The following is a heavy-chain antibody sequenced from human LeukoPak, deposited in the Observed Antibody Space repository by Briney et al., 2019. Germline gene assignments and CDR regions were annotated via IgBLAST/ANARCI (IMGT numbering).Heavy chain of an antibody. Sequence: SETLSLTCTVSGGSISSYYWSWIRQPPGKGLEWIGYIYYSGSTNYNPSLKSRVTISVDTSKNQFSLKLSSVTAADTAVYYCTVTTPLGSGYWGQGTLVTVSS. CDR1: GGSISSYY. CDR3: TVTTPLGSGY. D-gene: IGHD4-17*01. J-gene: IGHJ4*02. V-gene: IGHV4-59*01. CDR2: IYYSGST.